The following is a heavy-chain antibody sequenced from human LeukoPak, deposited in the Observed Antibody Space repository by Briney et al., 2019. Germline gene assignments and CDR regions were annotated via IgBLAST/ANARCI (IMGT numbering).Heavy chain of an antibody. CDR1: GGSISSSNW. CDR3: ARLVTISPYGMDV. CDR2: IYHSGST. D-gene: IGHD3-3*01. J-gene: IGHJ6*02. Sequence: PSETLSLTCAVSGGSISSSNWWSWVRQPPGKGLEWIGEIYHSGSTSYNPSLKSRVTISVDKSKNQFSLKLSSVTAADTAVYYCARLVTISPYGMDVWGQGTTVTVSS. V-gene: IGHV4-4*02.